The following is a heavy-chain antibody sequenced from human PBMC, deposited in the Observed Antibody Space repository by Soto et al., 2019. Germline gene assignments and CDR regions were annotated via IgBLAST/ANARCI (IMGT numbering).Heavy chain of an antibody. J-gene: IGHJ4*02. V-gene: IGHV3-23*01. CDR2: ISGSGDTT. D-gene: IGHD6-13*01. CDR3: AKADYSYSWAQVDY. CDR1: RLTFSNYA. Sequence: EVQVLESGGGLVQPGGSLRLSCVISRLTFSNYALNWVRQAPGKGLEWVSSISGSGDTTYYADSVKGRFTISRDNSKNTLYLQMNSLRVEDTALYYCAKADYSYSWAQVDYWGQGTLVTVSS.